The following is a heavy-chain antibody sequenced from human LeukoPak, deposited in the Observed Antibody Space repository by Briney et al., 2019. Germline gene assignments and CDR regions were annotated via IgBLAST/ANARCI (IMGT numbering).Heavy chain of an antibody. Sequence: GGSLRLSCAASGFTFSSYSMNWVRQAPGKGLEWVSYISSSSSTIYYADSVKGRFTISRDNAKNSLYLQMNSLRAEDTAVYYCARHSGTYPDWGQGTLVTVSS. V-gene: IGHV3-48*01. CDR2: ISSSSSTI. CDR3: ARHSGTYPD. CDR1: GFTFSSYS. J-gene: IGHJ4*02. D-gene: IGHD1-26*01.